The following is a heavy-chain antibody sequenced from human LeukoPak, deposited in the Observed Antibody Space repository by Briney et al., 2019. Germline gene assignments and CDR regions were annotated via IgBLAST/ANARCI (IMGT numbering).Heavy chain of an antibody. Sequence: SETLSLTCTVSGGSISRRSYYWGWIRQPPWKGLEWIGSIYYSGSTYYNPSLKSRVTISVDTSKNQFSLKLSSVTAADTAVYYCARLKSVLLWFGELFSYYFDYWGQGTLVTVSS. D-gene: IGHD3-10*01. J-gene: IGHJ4*02. CDR3: ARLKSVLLWFGELFSYYFDY. CDR1: GGSISRRSYY. CDR2: IYYSGST. V-gene: IGHV4-39*01.